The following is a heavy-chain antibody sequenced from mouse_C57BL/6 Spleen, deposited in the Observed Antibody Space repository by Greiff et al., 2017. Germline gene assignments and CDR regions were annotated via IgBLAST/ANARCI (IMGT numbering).Heavy chain of an antibody. V-gene: IGHV1-26*01. D-gene: IGHD2-1*01. J-gene: IGHJ2*01. CDR1: GYTFTDYY. Sequence: VQLQQSGPELVKPGASVKISCKASGYTFTDYYMNWVKQSHGKSLEWIGDINPNNGGTSYNQKFKGKGTLTVDKSSSTAYMELRSLTSEDSAVYYCAKGIYYGNLGFDYWGQGTTLTVSS. CDR2: INPNNGGT. CDR3: AKGIYYGNLGFDY.